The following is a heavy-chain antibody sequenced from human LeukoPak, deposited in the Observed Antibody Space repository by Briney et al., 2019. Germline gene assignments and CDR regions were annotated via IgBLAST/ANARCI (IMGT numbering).Heavy chain of an antibody. V-gene: IGHV3-15*01. CDR3: TTSISLDY. J-gene: IGHJ4*02. D-gene: IGHD3-3*02. CDR1: GLTFTNAW. CDR2: IQSKSDGGTT. Sequence: PGGSLRLSCAASGLTFTNAWMTWVRRAPGKGLEWVGRIQSKSDGGTTDYAAPVQGRFTISRDDSKNTLYLQMNSLKIEDTAVYYCTTSISLDYWGQGALVTVSS.